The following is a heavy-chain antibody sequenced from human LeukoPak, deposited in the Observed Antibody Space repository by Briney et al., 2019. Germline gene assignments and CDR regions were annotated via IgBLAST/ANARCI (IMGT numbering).Heavy chain of an antibody. D-gene: IGHD1-26*01. J-gene: IGHJ4*02. CDR3: AKDHRDSGSYPGD. Sequence: GGSLRLSCAASGFTFSAYSVHWVRQSPGKGLEWVAVISYDGSNKYYADSVKGRFTISRDNSKNTLYLQMNSLRAEDTAVYYCAKDHRDSGSYPGDWGQGTLVTVSS. CDR1: GFTFSAYS. CDR2: ISYDGSNK. V-gene: IGHV3-30*04.